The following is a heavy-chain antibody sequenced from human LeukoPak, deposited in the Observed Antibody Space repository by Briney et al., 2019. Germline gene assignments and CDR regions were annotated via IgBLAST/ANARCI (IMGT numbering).Heavy chain of an antibody. CDR2: IVKDASRA. CDR3: AKQEGALIQNWCFDH. Sequence: GGSLRLSCGASGFTFSDFAMSWVRLAPGKGLEWISSIVKDASRAYYADSVRGRFTVSRDNSKNTLYLQMSSLRVEDTALYYCAKQEGALIQNWCFDHWGLGTLVTVSS. V-gene: IGHV3-23*03. CDR1: GFTFSDFA. J-gene: IGHJ4*02. D-gene: IGHD1-26*01.